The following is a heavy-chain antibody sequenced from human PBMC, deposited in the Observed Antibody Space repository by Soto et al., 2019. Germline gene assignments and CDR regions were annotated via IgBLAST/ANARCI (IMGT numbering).Heavy chain of an antibody. V-gene: IGHV2-5*02. J-gene: IGHJ3*01. Sequence: QITLKESGPTLVQPTQTLTLTCTFSGFSLSTSGVGVGWIRQPPGKALEWLALIYWDGDKRYTPSLKSRLFISKVTSKNPVVLTMTKVDPEDTATYYCAHRVVGPGPITRAFDFWGQGTMVTVSS. CDR2: IYWDGDK. D-gene: IGHD2-15*01. CDR3: AHRVVGPGPITRAFDF. CDR1: GFSLSTSGVG.